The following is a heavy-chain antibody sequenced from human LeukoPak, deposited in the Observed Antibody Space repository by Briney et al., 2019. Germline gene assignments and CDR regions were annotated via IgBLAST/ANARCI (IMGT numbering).Heavy chain of an antibody. V-gene: IGHV4-61*01. J-gene: IGHJ4*02. CDR1: GGSVSSGSDY. CDR2: IYYSGIT. CDR3: ARFSSGWLFDY. Sequence: SETLSLTCNVCGGSVSSGSDYWNWIRQPPGTGLEWIGYIYYSGITNYNPSLKSRVTISVDTSKIQFSLNLSSVTAADTAVYYCARFSSGWLFDYWGQGTLVTVSS. D-gene: IGHD6-19*01.